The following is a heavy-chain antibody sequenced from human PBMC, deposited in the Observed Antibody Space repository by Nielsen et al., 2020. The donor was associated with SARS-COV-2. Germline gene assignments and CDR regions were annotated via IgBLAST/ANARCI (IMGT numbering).Heavy chain of an antibody. Sequence: VRQAPGKGLEWVAVISYDGSNKYYADSVKGRFTISRDNSKNTLYLQMNSLRAEDTAVYYCARDSMVRGSGLGVYYGTDVWGQGTTVTVSS. D-gene: IGHD3-10*01. CDR2: ISYDGSNK. J-gene: IGHJ6*02. V-gene: IGHV3-30-3*01. CDR3: ARDSMVRGSGLGVYYGTDV.